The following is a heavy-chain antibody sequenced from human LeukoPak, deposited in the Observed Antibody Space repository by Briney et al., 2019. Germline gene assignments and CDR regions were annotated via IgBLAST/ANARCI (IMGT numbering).Heavy chain of an antibody. CDR2: PIPIFGTA. V-gene: IGHV1-69*13. J-gene: IGHJ4*02. Sequence: SVKVSCKASGCTFSSYAISWVRQAPGQGLEWMGGPIPIFGTANYAQKFQGRVTFPADESTSTAYMELSIMRSEDTAVYYCARDHSSTGSFDYWGQGTLVTVSS. CDR1: GCTFSSYA. D-gene: IGHD2/OR15-2a*01. CDR3: ARDHSSTGSFDY.